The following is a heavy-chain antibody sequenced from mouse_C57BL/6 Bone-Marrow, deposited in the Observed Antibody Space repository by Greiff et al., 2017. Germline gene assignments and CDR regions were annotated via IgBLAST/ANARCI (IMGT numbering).Heavy chain of an antibody. CDR1: GYTFTEYT. CDR2: FYPGSGSI. V-gene: IGHV1-62-2*01. J-gene: IGHJ3*01. Sequence: QVQLQQSGAELVKPGASVKLSCKASGYTFTEYTIHWVKQRSGQGLEWIGWFYPGSGSIKYNEKFKDKATLTADKSSSTVSMGLSRLTSEDSAVYFCARHLYYNGSSYAWFAYWGQGTLVTVSA. D-gene: IGHD1-1*01. CDR3: ARHLYYNGSSYAWFAY.